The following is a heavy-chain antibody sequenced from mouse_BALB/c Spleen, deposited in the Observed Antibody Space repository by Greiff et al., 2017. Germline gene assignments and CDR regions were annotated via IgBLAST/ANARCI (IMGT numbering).Heavy chain of an antibody. V-gene: IGHV1S127*01. CDR2: IDPSDSYT. D-gene: IGHD1-2*01. CDR1: GYTFTSYW. J-gene: IGHJ3*01. CDR3: TTLLRLRLWFAY. Sequence: QVQLQQSGAELVKPGASVKMSCKASGYTFTSYWMHWVKQRPGQGLEWIGVIDPSDSYTSYNQKFKGKATLTVDTSSSTAYMQLSSLTSEDSAVYYCTTLLRLRLWFAYWGQGTLVTVSA.